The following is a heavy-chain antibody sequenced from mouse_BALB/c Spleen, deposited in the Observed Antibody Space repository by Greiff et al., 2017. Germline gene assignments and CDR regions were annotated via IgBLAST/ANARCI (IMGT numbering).Heavy chain of an antibody. J-gene: IGHJ4*01. Sequence: EVNVVESGGGLVKPGGSLKLSCAASGFTFSSYGMSWVRQTPDKRLELVATINSNGGSTYYPDSVKGRFTISRDNAKNTLYLQMSSLKSEDTAMYYCARERFYYAMDYWGQGTSVTVSS. CDR3: ARERFYYAMDY. CDR2: INSNGGST. V-gene: IGHV5-6-3*01. CDR1: GFTFSSYG.